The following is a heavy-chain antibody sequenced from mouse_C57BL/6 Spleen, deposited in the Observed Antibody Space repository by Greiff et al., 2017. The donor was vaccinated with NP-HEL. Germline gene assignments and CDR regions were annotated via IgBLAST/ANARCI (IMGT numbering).Heavy chain of an antibody. CDR1: GYTFTDYY. V-gene: IGHV1-26*01. Sequence: EVQLQQSGPELVKPGASVKISCKASGYTFTDYYMNWVKQSHGKSLEWIGDINPNNGGTSYNQKFKGKATLTVDKSSSTAYMELRSLTSEDSAVYYCALLRSGYAMDYWGQGTSVTVSS. CDR2: INPNNGGT. J-gene: IGHJ4*01. CDR3: ALLRSGYAMDY. D-gene: IGHD1-1*01.